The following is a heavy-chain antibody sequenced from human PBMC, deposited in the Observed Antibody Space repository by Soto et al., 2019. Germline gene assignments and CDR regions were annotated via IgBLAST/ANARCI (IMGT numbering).Heavy chain of an antibody. CDR2: INNDGRAT. V-gene: IGHV3-23*01. CDR3: AKCTTTLIAGTIYYDAFDI. Sequence: EVQLLESGGGLVQPGGSLRLSCAAPGFTFNNYAMDWVRQAPGKGLEWVSAINNDGRATYYADSVKGRFTISRDNSQNTLYLQMNSLRAEDTAVYYCAKCTTTLIAGTIYYDAFDIWGQGTMVTVSS. D-gene: IGHD1-1*01. CDR1: GFTFNNYA. J-gene: IGHJ3*02.